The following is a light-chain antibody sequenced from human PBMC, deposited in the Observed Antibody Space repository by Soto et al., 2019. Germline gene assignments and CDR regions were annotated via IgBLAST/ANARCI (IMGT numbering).Light chain of an antibody. J-gene: IGLJ3*02. CDR2: EVS. Sequence: QPPSASGSPGQSVTISCTGTSSDVGGYNYVSWYQQYPGKAPKLMIYEVSKRPSGVPDRFSGSKSGKTASLTVSGLQPEDEADYYCTSYAGSNIWVFGGGTKLTVL. CDR3: TSYAGSNIWV. CDR1: SSDVGGYNY. V-gene: IGLV2-8*01.